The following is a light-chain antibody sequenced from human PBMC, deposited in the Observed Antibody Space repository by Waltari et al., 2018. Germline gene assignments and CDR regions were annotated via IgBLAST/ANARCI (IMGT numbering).Light chain of an antibody. Sequence: DELAHPPSVSVSPGQDARLTCYGDELGDREGGWYQQKPGQSTVLVIYQDSKRPSGIPERFSGSNSGNTATLTISGTQAMDEADYYCQAWDSSTRVFGTGTKVTVL. V-gene: IGLV3-1*01. CDR1: ELGDRE. CDR3: QAWDSSTRV. CDR2: QDS. J-gene: IGLJ1*01.